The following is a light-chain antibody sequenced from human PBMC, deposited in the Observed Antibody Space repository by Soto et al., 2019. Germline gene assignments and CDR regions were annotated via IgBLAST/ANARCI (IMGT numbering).Light chain of an antibody. J-gene: IGKJ1*01. CDR3: QQYADSWT. CDR2: GAS. CDR1: QSVSNNY. Sequence: EIVLTQSPGTLSLSPGERATLSCRASQSVSNNYLAWYQQKLGQPPRLLIYGASSRATGIPDRFSGSGSGTDFTLTISRLEPEDFAVYYCQQYADSWTFGQGTKVEIK. V-gene: IGKV3-20*01.